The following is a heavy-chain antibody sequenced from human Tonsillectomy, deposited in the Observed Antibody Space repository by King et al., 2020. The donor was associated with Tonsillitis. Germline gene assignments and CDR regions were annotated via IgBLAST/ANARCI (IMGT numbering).Heavy chain of an antibody. J-gene: IGHJ3*01. Sequence: VQLQESGPGLVKPSGTLSLTRAVSCGSISSSNLWGWVRQPPGKGLGGIGGIYHSGGTNYNPSPKSRVTMSVEKSKKQFSLKLSSVTAADTAVYYCARRRWNAFDLWGQGTRVTVSS. CDR3: ARRRWNAFDL. V-gene: IGHV4-4*02. CDR2: IYHSGGT. CDR1: CGSISSSNL. D-gene: IGHD5-24*01.